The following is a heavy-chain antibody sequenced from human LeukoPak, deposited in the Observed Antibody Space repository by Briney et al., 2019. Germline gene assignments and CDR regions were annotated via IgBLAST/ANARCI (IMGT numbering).Heavy chain of an antibody. CDR2: MNPNSGNR. D-gene: IGHD2-8*01. J-gene: IGHJ5*02. Sequence: ASVKVSCKASGYTFTSYDINWVRQATGQGLEWMGWMNPNSGNRGYAQKFQGRVTMTRNTSISTAYMELSSLRSEDTAVYYCARDFLRPGYCTNGVCYSGRFDPWGQGTLVTVSS. CDR3: ARDFLRPGYCTNGVCYSGRFDP. V-gene: IGHV1-8*01. CDR1: GYTFTSYD.